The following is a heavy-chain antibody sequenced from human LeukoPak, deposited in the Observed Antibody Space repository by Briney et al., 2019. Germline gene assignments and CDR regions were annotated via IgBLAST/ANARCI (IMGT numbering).Heavy chain of an antibody. CDR2: MNPNSANT. D-gene: IGHD2-2*01. Sequence: GASVKVSFKASGYTFTTYDINWVRQATGQGLEWMGWMNPNSANTGYAQKFQGRVTMTRNTSISTAYMELSSLRSEDTAVYYCARVPAGDYYYGMDVWGQGTTVTVSS. CDR1: GYTFTTYD. J-gene: IGHJ6*02. CDR3: ARVPAGDYYYGMDV. V-gene: IGHV1-8*01.